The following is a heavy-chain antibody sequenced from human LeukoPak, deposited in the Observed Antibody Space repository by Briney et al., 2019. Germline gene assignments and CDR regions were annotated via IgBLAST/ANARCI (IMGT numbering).Heavy chain of an antibody. CDR2: IGPHSTFT. Sequence: ASMKVSCKSSGFTFTDHYIHWVRQGPGQGLEWMGYIGPHSTFTSSPQEFQGRVTMTRDASMSTAYMALTRLTSDDTAVYYCVREGEGPLSKDFDYWGQGTLVTVSS. V-gene: IGHV1-2*02. CDR1: GFTFTDHY. CDR3: VREGEGPLSKDFDY. D-gene: IGHD2/OR15-2a*01. J-gene: IGHJ4*02.